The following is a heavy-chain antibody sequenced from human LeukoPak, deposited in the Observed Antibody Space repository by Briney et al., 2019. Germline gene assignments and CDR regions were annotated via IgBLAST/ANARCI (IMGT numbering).Heavy chain of an antibody. CDR3: AKDQEMLTYYYYGMDV. Sequence: GGSLRLSCAASRFIFSSYGMHWVRQAPGKGLEWVAVISHDGSNKYYADSVKGRFTISRDKSKNTLYLQMNSLRAEDTAVYYCAKDQEMLTYYYYGMDVWGQGTTVTVSS. J-gene: IGHJ6*02. V-gene: IGHV3-30*18. CDR1: RFIFSSYG. D-gene: IGHD3-16*01. CDR2: ISHDGSNK.